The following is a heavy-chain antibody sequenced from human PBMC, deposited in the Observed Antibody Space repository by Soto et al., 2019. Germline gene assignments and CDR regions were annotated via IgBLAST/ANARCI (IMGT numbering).Heavy chain of an antibody. V-gene: IGHV4-30-4*01. Sequence: QVQLQESGPGLVKPSQTLSLACTVSGGSAGSGEYYYSWIRQPPGKGLEWIGYIYDSGITNYTPSLKGRVTMSLDRSNNQVSLKLSSVTAADTAVYFCARDVAHGYTENVWGQGTMVTVSS. CDR1: GGSAGSGEYY. CDR2: IYDSGIT. D-gene: IGHD5-18*01. J-gene: IGHJ3*01. CDR3: ARDVAHGYTENV.